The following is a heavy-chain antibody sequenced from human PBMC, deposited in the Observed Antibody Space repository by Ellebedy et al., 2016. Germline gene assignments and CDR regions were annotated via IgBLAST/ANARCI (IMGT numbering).Heavy chain of an antibody. D-gene: IGHD3-16*01. Sequence: GGSLRLSXAASGFTFNTYAMSWVRRTPGKGLEWVSSISGSGPTTYYADSVKGRFTISRDNSQNTLYLQMNSLRVDDTAVYYCAKEGIGLPDYWGQGTLVTVSS. CDR1: GFTFNTYA. CDR3: AKEGIGLPDY. V-gene: IGHV3-23*01. CDR2: ISGSGPTT. J-gene: IGHJ4*02.